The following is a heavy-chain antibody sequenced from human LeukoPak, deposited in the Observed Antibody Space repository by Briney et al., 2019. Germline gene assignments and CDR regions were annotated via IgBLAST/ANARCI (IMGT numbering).Heavy chain of an antibody. CDR3: ARDRSGSYPNFDY. D-gene: IGHD1-26*01. CDR2: IYHSGST. V-gene: IGHV4-38-2*02. Sequence: SETLSLTCTVSGYSISSGYYWGWIRQPPGKGLEWIGSIYHSGSTYYNPSLKSRVTISVDTSKNQFSLKLSSVTAADTAVYYCARDRSGSYPNFDYWGQGTLVTVSS. J-gene: IGHJ4*02. CDR1: GYSISSGYY.